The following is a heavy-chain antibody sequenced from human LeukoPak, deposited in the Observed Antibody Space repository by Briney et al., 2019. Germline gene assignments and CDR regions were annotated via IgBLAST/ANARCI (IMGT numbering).Heavy chain of an antibody. CDR3: AGGSAEAWDLPHY. CDR2: INHSGST. J-gene: IGHJ4*02. Sequence: PSETLSLTCAVYGGSFSDYFWSWIRQPPGKGLEWIGEINHSGSTNYNPSFKSRVPTSVDTSKNQFSLKLSSVTAADTAVYYCAGGSAEAWDLPHYWGQGTLVTVSS. V-gene: IGHV4-34*01. D-gene: IGHD1-26*01. CDR1: GGSFSDYF.